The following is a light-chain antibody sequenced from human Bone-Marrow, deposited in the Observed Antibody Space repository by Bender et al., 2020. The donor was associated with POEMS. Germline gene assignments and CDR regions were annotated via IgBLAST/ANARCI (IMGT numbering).Light chain of an antibody. J-gene: IGLJ1*01. Sequence: QSALTQPASVSGSPGQSITISCTGTSSDVGGYNYVSWYQQHPGKAPKLMIYEVSRRPSGVSNRFSASKSGNTASLTISGLQAEDEADYHCCSFAGSSGFVFGTGTKVTVL. V-gene: IGLV2-23*02. CDR3: CSFAGSSGFV. CDR1: SSDVGGYNY. CDR2: EVS.